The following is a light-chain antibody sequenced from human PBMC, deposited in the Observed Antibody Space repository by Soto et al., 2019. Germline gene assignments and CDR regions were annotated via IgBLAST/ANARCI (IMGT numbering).Light chain of an antibody. V-gene: IGLV2-8*01. CDR2: DVS. Sequence: QSVLTQPPSASGSPGQSVTISCTGTSSDVGGYNYVSWYQQHPGKAPKLMIYDVSKRPSGVPDRFSGSKSGNTASLTVSGLQAEDEADYYCSSYAGSNNLVVFGTGTKLTVL. CDR1: SSDVGGYNY. J-gene: IGLJ1*01. CDR3: SSYAGSNNLVV.